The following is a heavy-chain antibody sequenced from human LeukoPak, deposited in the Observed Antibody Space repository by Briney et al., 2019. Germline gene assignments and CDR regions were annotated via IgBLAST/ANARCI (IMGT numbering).Heavy chain of an antibody. CDR3: ARGYCSGGGCSVLDAFDG. CDR1: GYTFTSYY. Sequence: ASVKVSCKASGYTFTSYYMHWVRQAPGQGLEWMGIINPSGGSTSYAQKFQGRVTMTRDTSTTTVYMELSTLRSEDTAIYYCARGYCSGGGCSVLDAFDGWGQGTMVTVSP. CDR2: INPSGGST. V-gene: IGHV1-46*01. J-gene: IGHJ3*01. D-gene: IGHD2-15*01.